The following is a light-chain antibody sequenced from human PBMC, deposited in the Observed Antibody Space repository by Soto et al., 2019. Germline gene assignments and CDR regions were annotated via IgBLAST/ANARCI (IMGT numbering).Light chain of an antibody. CDR2: RTS. CDR1: ESVDTDY. V-gene: IGKV3-20*01. CDR3: HQYTNLPGT. Sequence: EIVLTQSPGTLSLSPGERATLSCTSSESVDTDYLAWYQQRPGQPPRLLIYRTSRRATGIPDRFSGTGSGTAFNLIITRLEPEDLALYFCHQYTNLPGTFGQGTRVEIK. J-gene: IGKJ1*01.